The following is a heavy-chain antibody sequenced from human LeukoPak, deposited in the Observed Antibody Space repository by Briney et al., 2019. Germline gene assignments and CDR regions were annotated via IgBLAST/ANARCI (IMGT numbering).Heavy chain of an antibody. CDR3: ARDGCSSTSCYLAQNWFDP. J-gene: IGHJ5*02. V-gene: IGHV4-39*07. D-gene: IGHD2-2*01. CDR2: ICYSGST. CDR1: GGSISSSSYY. Sequence: SETLSLTCTVSGGSISSSSYYWGWIRQPPGKGLEWIGSICYSGSTYYNPSLKSRVTISVDTSKNQFSLKLSSVTAADTAVYYCARDGCSSTSCYLAQNWFDPWGQGTLVTVSS.